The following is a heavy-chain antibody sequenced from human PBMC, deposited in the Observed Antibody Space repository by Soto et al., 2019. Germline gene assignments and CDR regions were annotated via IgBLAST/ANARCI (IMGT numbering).Heavy chain of an antibody. Sequence: GGSLGLSCAASGFTFSSYSMNWVRQAPGKGLEWVSSISSSSSYIYYADSVKGRFTISRDNAKNSLYLQMNSLRAEDTAVYYCAREWGTVTTEYNYWGQGTLVTVSS. CDR2: ISSSSSYI. CDR1: GFTFSSYS. V-gene: IGHV3-21*01. J-gene: IGHJ4*02. D-gene: IGHD4-17*01. CDR3: AREWGTVTTEYNY.